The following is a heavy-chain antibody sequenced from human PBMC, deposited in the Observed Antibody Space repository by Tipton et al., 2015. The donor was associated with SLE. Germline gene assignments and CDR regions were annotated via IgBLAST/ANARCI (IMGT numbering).Heavy chain of an antibody. D-gene: IGHD1-1*01. CDR1: GYSIRNGYY. CDR2: IYYRGTA. V-gene: IGHV4-28*01. Sequence: TLSLTCNVSGYSIRNGYYRGWIRQPPGKGLEWIGYIYYRGTAYYNPSLRSRVTVSVDTSKNQFSLRLNSVTAVDTAVYYCATGHFDFWGQGRLVTVSS. CDR3: ATGHFDF. J-gene: IGHJ5*01.